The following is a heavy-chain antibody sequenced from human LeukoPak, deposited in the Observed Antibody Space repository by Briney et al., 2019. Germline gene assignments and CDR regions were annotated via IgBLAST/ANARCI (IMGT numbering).Heavy chain of an antibody. D-gene: IGHD3-10*01. J-gene: IGHJ5*02. Sequence: PSETLSLTCTASGDSISRYYWSWIRQPAGKGLEWIGRIYPSGSTNYSPSLKSRVTMSVDTSKNQFSLKLSSVTAADTAVYYCTRVAFGEISGWSWFDPWGQGTLVTVSS. CDR2: IYPSGST. CDR3: TRVAFGEISGWSWFDP. CDR1: GDSISRYY. V-gene: IGHV4-4*07.